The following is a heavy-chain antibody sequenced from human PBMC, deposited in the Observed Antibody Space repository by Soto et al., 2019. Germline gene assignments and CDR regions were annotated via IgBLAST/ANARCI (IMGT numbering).Heavy chain of an antibody. CDR3: ATVGNYGNFDY. Sequence: EVQLMESGEDLVQPGGSLRLSCVASGFTFSNSAMYWVRQAPGKGLECVSSISSNGGSTYYADSVKGRFTISRDNSKNTLYLQMGSLRADDMAVYYCATVGNYGNFDYWGQGTLVTVSS. J-gene: IGHJ4*02. CDR1: GFTFSNSA. D-gene: IGHD3-10*01. V-gene: IGHV3-64*02. CDR2: ISSNGGST.